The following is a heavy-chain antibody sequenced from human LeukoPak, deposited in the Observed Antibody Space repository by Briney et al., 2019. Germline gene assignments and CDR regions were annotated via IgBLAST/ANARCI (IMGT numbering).Heavy chain of an antibody. Sequence: GGSRRLSCAASGFTLTSAWVSWVRQPPGKGLEWVGHLKSKTDGGTTDYAAPVKGRFTISRDGSKNTLYLQMNSLKTEDTAVYYCTKFFLGRRDYVWESYRYLAFDIWGHGTMVTVSS. D-gene: IGHD3-16*02. CDR3: TKFFLGRRDYVWESYRYLAFDI. J-gene: IGHJ3*02. CDR2: LKSKTDGGTT. V-gene: IGHV3-15*01. CDR1: GFTLTSAW.